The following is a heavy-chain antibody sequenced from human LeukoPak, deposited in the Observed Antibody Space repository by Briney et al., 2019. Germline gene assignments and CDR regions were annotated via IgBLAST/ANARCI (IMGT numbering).Heavy chain of an antibody. V-gene: IGHV4-59*01. CDR1: GGSISSYY. CDR2: IYYSGST. CDR3: ARSGYCSSATCYTRDDAFDI. J-gene: IGHJ3*02. Sequence: SETLSLTCTVSGGSISSYYWSWIRQPPGKGLEWIGYIYYSGSTNYNPSLKSRVTISVDTSKNQFSLKLSSVTAADTAVYYCARSGYCSSATCYTRDDAFDIWGQGTMVTVSS. D-gene: IGHD2-2*02.